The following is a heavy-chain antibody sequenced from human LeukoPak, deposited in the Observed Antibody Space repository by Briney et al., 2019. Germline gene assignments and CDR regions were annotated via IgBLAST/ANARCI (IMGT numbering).Heavy chain of an antibody. CDR3: ARDMNWNYGYDAFDI. V-gene: IGHV1-2*02. CDR2: INPNSGGT. J-gene: IGHJ3*02. CDR1: GYTFTGYY. D-gene: IGHD1-7*01. Sequence: GASVKVSCKASGYTFTGYYMHWVRQAPGQGLEWMGWINPNSGGTNYAQKFQGRVTMTRDTSISTAYMELSRLRSDDTAVYYCARDMNWNYGYDAFDIWGQGTMVTVSS.